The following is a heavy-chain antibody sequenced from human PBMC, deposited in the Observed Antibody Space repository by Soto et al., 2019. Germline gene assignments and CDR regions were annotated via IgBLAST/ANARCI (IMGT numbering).Heavy chain of an antibody. Sequence: ESLKISCKGSGYSFSNYWIGWVRQMPGKGLEWMGIIYPGDSDTRYSPSFQGQVTISADKSINTAYLQWSSLKASDTAMYYCARDFYPLAYYFDYWGQGTLVTVSS. CDR3: ARDFYPLAYYFDY. CDR1: GYSFSNYW. J-gene: IGHJ4*02. CDR2: IYPGDSDT. V-gene: IGHV5-51*01.